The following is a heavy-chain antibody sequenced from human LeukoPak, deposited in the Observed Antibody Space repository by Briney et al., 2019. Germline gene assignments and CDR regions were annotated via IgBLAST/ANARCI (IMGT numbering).Heavy chain of an antibody. V-gene: IGHV1-3*01. CDR3: ARVWYGSGSYGYNWFGP. J-gene: IGHJ5*02. Sequence: ASVKVSCKASGYTFTSYAMHWVRQAPGQRLEWMGRINAGNGNTKYSQKFQGRVTITRDTSASTAYMELSSLRSEDTAVYYCARVWYGSGSYGYNWFGPWGQGTLGTVSS. CDR2: INAGNGNT. D-gene: IGHD3-10*01. CDR1: GYTFTSYA.